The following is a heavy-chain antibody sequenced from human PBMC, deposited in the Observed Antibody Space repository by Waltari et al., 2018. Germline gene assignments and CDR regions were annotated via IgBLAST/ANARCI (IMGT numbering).Heavy chain of an antibody. D-gene: IGHD3-10*01. J-gene: IGHJ6*02. CDR3: ARDYYGSGSYLYYGMDV. CDR2: INPSGGST. CDR1: GYTFNSHY. Sequence: QVPLVQSGAGGKKPWASVKVSCKASGYTFNSHYMPWVRQAPGQGLGWMGIINPSGGSTSYAQKFQGRVTMTRDTSTSTVYMELSSLRSEDTAVYYCARDYYGSGSYLYYGMDVWGQGTTVTVSS. V-gene: IGHV1-46*02.